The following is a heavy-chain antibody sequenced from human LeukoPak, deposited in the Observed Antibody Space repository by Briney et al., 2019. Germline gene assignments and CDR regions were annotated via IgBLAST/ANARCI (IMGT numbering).Heavy chain of an antibody. J-gene: IGHJ4*02. CDR3: ARDLYDSSGYYYRFDY. Sequence: PGGSLRLSCAASGFTFSSYAMHWVRQAPGKGLEWVAVISYDGSNKYYADSVKGRFTISRDNSKNTLYLQMNSLRPEDTAVYYCARDLYDSSGYYYRFDYWGQGTLVTVSS. CDR1: GFTFSSYA. CDR2: ISYDGSNK. V-gene: IGHV3-30-3*01. D-gene: IGHD3-22*01.